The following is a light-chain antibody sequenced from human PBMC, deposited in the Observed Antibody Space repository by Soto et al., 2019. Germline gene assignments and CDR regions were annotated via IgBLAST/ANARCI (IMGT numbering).Light chain of an antibody. CDR1: HTSGSNF. Sequence: ENVLTQSPATLSLYPGESATLSCRASHTSGSNFLAWYQHKPGQAPRLLIYASSNRATGIPDRFSGSASGPDFTLTINRLEPEDFAVYYCQLYGISPQFGQGTRLEIK. J-gene: IGKJ5*01. V-gene: IGKV3-20*01. CDR2: ASS. CDR3: QLYGISPQ.